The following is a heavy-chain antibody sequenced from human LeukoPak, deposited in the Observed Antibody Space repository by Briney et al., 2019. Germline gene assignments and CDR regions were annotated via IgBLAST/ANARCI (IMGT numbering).Heavy chain of an antibody. Sequence: GGSLRLSCAASGFIFSSSGMNWVRQAPGKGLEWVSYISSSGSTIYYADSVKGRFTISRDNAKNSLYLQMNSLRAEDTAVYYCAELGITMIGGVWGKGTTVTISS. J-gene: IGHJ6*04. CDR2: ISSSGSTI. V-gene: IGHV3-48*04. CDR3: AELGITMIGGV. CDR1: GFIFSSSG. D-gene: IGHD3-10*02.